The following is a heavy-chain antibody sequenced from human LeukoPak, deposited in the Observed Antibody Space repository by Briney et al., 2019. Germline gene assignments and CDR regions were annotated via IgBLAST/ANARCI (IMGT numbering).Heavy chain of an antibody. CDR2: ISAYNGNT. V-gene: IGHV1-18*01. CDR1: GYTVTRYG. Sequence: ASVKVSCKASGYTVTRYGISWVRQAPGQGLEWMGWISAYNGNTNYAQKLQGRVTMTTDTSTSTAYMELRSLRSDDTAVYYCARDLEGYCSGGSCYASDYWGQGTLVTVSS. D-gene: IGHD2-15*01. J-gene: IGHJ4*02. CDR3: ARDLEGYCSGGSCYASDY.